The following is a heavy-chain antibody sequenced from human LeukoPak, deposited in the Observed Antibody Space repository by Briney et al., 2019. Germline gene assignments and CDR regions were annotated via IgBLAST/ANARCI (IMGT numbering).Heavy chain of an antibody. Sequence: SETLSLTCTVSGGSISSYYWSWIRQPPGKGLEWIGYIYYSGSTNYNPSLKSRVTISVDTSKNQFSLKLSSVTAADTAAYYCARDGWNYSTNYCYYGMDVWGQGTTVTVSS. D-gene: IGHD1-7*01. V-gene: IGHV4-59*01. CDR2: IYYSGST. CDR3: ARDGWNYSTNYCYYGMDV. J-gene: IGHJ6*02. CDR1: GGSISSYY.